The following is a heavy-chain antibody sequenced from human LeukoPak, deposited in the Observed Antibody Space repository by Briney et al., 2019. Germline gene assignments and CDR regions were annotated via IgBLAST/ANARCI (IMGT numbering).Heavy chain of an antibody. CDR3: ARQQSGSYLVDFDY. CDR2: IYYSGST. CDR1: GGSISSSSYY. J-gene: IGHJ4*02. V-gene: IGHV4-39*01. Sequence: SETLSLTCTVSGGSISSSSYYWGWIRQPPGKGLEWIGCIYYSGSTYYNPSLKSRVTISVGTSKNQFSLKLSSVTAADTAVYYCARQQSGSYLVDFDYWGQGTLVTVSS. D-gene: IGHD1-26*01.